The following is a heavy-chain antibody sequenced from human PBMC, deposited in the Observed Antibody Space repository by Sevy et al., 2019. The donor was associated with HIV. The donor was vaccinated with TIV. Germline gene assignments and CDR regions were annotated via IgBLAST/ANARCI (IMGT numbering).Heavy chain of an antibody. J-gene: IGHJ6*02. CDR1: GYTFTSYG. CDR3: ARGSLGYCSSTSCYRRTNYYYGMDV. V-gene: IGHV1-18*01. Sequence: ASVKVSCKASGYTFTSYGISWVRQAPGQGLEWMGWISAYNGNTNYAQKLQGRVTMTTDTSTSTAYMELRSLRSDDTAVYYCARGSLGYCSSTSCYRRTNYYYGMDVWDQGTTVTVSS. CDR2: ISAYNGNT. D-gene: IGHD2-2*01.